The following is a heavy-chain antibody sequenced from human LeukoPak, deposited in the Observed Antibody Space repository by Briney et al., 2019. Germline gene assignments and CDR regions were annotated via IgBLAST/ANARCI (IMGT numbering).Heavy chain of an antibody. J-gene: IGHJ3*02. Sequence: SETLSLTCAVSGGSISNYYWSWIRQPAGKGLEWLGRIYTSGSTNYNPSLKSRVTLSVDKSNNQFFLNGNLVTADNTVLYCVARDPGYYGSGTRGAFDIWGQGTMVTVSS. CDR1: GGSISNYY. V-gene: IGHV4-4*07. D-gene: IGHD3-10*01. CDR3: ARDPGYYGSGTRGAFDI. CDR2: IYTSGST.